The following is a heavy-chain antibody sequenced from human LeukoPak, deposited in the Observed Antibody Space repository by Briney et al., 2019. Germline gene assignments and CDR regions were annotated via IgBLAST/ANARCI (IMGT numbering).Heavy chain of an antibody. CDR1: GFTFSSYS. Sequence: GGSLRLSCAASGFTFSSYSMNWVRQAPGKGLEWVSSISSSSSYIYYADLVEGRFTISRDNAKNSLYLQMNSLRAEDTAVYYCARDQVSGNYYGSGSYSRGYYYGMDVWGKGTTVTVSS. J-gene: IGHJ6*04. D-gene: IGHD3-10*01. CDR3: ARDQVSGNYYGSGSYSRGYYYGMDV. V-gene: IGHV3-21*01. CDR2: ISSSSSYI.